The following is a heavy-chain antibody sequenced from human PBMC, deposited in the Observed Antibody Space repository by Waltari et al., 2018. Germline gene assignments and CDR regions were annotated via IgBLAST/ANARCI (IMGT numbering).Heavy chain of an antibody. CDR1: GGSFSGYY. D-gene: IGHD3-10*01. CDR3: AREQLWFGDHKAAFDI. Sequence: QVQLQQWGAGLLKPSETLSLTCAVYGGSFSGYYWSWIRQPPGKGLEWIGEINHSGSTNYNPSLKSRVTISVDTSKNQFSLKLSSVTAADTAVYYCAREQLWFGDHKAAFDIWGQGTMVTVSS. J-gene: IGHJ3*02. V-gene: IGHV4-34*01. CDR2: INHSGST.